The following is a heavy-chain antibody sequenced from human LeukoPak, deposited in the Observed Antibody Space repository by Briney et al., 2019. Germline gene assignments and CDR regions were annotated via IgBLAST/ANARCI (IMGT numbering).Heavy chain of an antibody. J-gene: IGHJ4*02. CDR3: ARPMYNWNYAAPDY. V-gene: IGHV1-18*01. Sequence: ASVKVSCKASGYTFTSYGISWVRQAPGQGLEWMGWISAYNGNTNYAQKLQGRVTMTTDTSTSTAYMELRSLRSDDTAVYYCARPMYNWNYAAPDYWGQGTLVTVSS. CDR2: ISAYNGNT. CDR1: GYTFTSYG. D-gene: IGHD1-7*01.